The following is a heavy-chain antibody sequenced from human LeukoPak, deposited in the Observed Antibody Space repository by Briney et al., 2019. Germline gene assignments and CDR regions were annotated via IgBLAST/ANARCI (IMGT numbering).Heavy chain of an antibody. J-gene: IGHJ6*02. Sequence: GGSLRLSCAASGLTFSSYWMSWVRQAPGKGLEWVANIKQDGSEKYYVDSVKGRFTISRDNAKNSLYLQMNSLRAEDTAVYYCAKILRQDYYYGMDVWGQGTTVTVSS. CDR2: IKQDGSEK. CDR1: GLTFSSYW. D-gene: IGHD4-17*01. CDR3: AKILRQDYYYGMDV. V-gene: IGHV3-7*01.